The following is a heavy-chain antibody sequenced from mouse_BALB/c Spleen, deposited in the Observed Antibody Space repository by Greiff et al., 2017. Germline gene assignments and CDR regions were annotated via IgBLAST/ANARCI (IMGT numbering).Heavy chain of an antibody. J-gene: IGHJ1*01. CDR1: GFNIKDTY. V-gene: IGHV14-3*02. D-gene: IGHD2-1*01. CDR3: ARPPYGNWYFDV. CDR2: IDPANGNT. Sequence: EVQGVESGAELVKPGASVKLSCTASGFNIKDTYMHWVKQRPEQGLEWIGRIDPANGNTKYDPKFQGKATITADTSSNTAYLQLSSLTSEDTAVYYCARPPYGNWYFDVWGAGTTVTVSS.